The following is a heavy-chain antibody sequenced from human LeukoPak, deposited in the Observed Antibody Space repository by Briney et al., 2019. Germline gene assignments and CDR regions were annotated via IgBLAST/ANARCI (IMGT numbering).Heavy chain of an antibody. D-gene: IGHD5-18*01. CDR1: GYTFTSYD. Sequence: AASVKVSCKASGYTFTSYDINWVRQATGQGLEWMGWMNPNSGNTGYAQKFQGRDTMTRNTSISTAYMELSSLRSEDTAACYCARGDRGYSYAQDYWGQGTLVTVSS. V-gene: IGHV1-8*01. CDR2: MNPNSGNT. J-gene: IGHJ4*02. CDR3: ARGDRGYSYAQDY.